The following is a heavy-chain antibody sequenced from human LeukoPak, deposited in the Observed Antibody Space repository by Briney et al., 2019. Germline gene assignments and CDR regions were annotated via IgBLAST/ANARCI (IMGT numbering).Heavy chain of an antibody. CDR1: GVSISSSSYY. CDR3: ARGRPRYQLLWTGQSNWFDP. CDR2: IYYSGST. D-gene: IGHD2-2*01. Sequence: PSETLSLTCTVSGVSISSSSYYWGWIRQPPGKGLEWIGSIYYSGSTYYNPSLKSRVTISVDTSKNQFSLKLSSVTAADTAVYYCARGRPRYQLLWTGQSNWFDPWGQGTLVTVSS. V-gene: IGHV4-39*07. J-gene: IGHJ5*02.